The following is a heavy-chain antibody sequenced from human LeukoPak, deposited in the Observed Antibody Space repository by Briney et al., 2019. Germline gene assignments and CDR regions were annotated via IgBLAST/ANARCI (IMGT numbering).Heavy chain of an antibody. D-gene: IGHD3-10*01. J-gene: IGHJ4*02. V-gene: IGHV4-39*07. CDR3: ARDRITMVRGVDY. CDR2: IYYSGST. Sequence: PSETLSLTCTVSGGSISSSSYYWGWIRQPPGKGLEWIGSIYYSGSTYYNPSLKSRVTISVDTSKNQFSLKLSSVTAADTAVYYCARDRITMVRGVDYWGQGTLVTVSS. CDR1: GGSISSSSYY.